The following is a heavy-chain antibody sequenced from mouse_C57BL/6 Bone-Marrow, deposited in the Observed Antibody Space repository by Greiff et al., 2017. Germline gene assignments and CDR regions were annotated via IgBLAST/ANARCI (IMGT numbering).Heavy chain of an antibody. J-gene: IGHJ4*01. CDR1: GYTFTSYG. CDR2: IYPRSGNT. CDR3: ARDDGYYVPYYYAMDY. D-gene: IGHD2-3*01. V-gene: IGHV1-81*01. Sequence: QVQLQQSGAELARPGASVKLSCKASGYTFTSYGISWVKQRTGQGLEWIGEIYPRSGNTYYNEKFKGKATLTADKSSSTAYMELRSLTSVDSAVYFCARDDGYYVPYYYAMDYWGQGTSVTVSS.